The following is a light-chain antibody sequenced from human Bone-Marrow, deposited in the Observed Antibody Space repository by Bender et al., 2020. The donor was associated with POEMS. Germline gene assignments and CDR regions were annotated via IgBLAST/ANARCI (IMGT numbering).Light chain of an antibody. CDR2: RYT. CDR1: SSNIGAHFD. J-gene: IGLJ1*01. CDR3: CSYAGSYSYV. V-gene: IGLV1-40*01. Sequence: QSVLTQPPSVSEAPGQKVTISCTGSSSNIGAHFDVHWYQQFPGKAPKLLIFRYTNRPSGVPDRFSGSKSGTSASLAISDIQSEDEADYYCCSYAGSYSYVFGTGTEVTVL.